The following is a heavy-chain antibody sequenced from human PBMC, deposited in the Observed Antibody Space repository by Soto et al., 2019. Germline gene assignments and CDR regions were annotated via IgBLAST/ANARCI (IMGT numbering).Heavy chain of an antibody. CDR3: ARDPSIIAVAGVYYYGMDV. Sequence: SETLSLTCTVSGGSISSYYWSWIRQPPGKGLEWIGYIYYSGSTNYNPSLKSRVTISVDTSKNQFSLKLSSVTAADTAVYYCARDPSIIAVAGVYYYGMDVWGQGTTVTVSS. D-gene: IGHD6-19*01. J-gene: IGHJ6*02. CDR2: IYYSGST. CDR1: GGSISSYY. V-gene: IGHV4-59*01.